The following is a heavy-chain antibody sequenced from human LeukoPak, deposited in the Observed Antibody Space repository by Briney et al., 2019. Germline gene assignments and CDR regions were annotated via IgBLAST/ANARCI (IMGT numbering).Heavy chain of an antibody. D-gene: IGHD3-3*01. CDR3: AADGVGRSDY. J-gene: IGHJ4*02. CDR2: SNAGNGNT. V-gene: IGHV1-3*02. Sequence: ASVKVSCKASGYTFTGYAMHWVRQAPGQRLEWMGWSNAGNGNTKYSQEFQGRVTITRDMSTSTAYMELSSLRSEDTAVYYCAADGVGRSDYWGQGTLVTVSS. CDR1: GYTFTGYA.